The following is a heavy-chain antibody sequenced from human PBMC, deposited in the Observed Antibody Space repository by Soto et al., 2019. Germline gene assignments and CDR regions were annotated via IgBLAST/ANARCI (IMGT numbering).Heavy chain of an antibody. CDR2: IYSGGST. CDR3: ARSGYSYGPFDY. CDR1: GFTVSSNY. V-gene: IGHV3-53*01. J-gene: IGHJ4*02. D-gene: IGHD5-18*01. Sequence: GGSLRLSCAASGFTVSSNYMSWVRQAPGKGMEWVSVIYSGGSTYYADSVKGRFTISRDNSKNTLYLQMNSLRAEDTAVYYCARSGYSYGPFDYWGQGTLVTVSS.